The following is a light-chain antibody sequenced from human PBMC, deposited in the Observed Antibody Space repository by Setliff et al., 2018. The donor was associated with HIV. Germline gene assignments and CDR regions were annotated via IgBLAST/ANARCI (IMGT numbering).Light chain of an antibody. V-gene: IGLV2-14*02. Sequence: QSVLTQPASVSGSPGQSITISCTGTSSDVGSYNLVSWYQQHPGKAPKLMIYEVTKRPSGVSNRFSGSKSGNTASLTISGLQAEDEADYYCSSYTSSTPLYVFATGTKVTVL. CDR3: SSYTSSTPLYV. CDR1: SSDVGSYNL. J-gene: IGLJ1*01. CDR2: EVT.